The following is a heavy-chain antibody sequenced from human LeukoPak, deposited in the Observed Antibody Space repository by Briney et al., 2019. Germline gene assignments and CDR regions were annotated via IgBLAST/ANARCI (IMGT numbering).Heavy chain of an antibody. D-gene: IGHD3-22*01. V-gene: IGHV4-38-2*02. CDR2: IYHSGST. Sequence: SETLSLTCAVSGYSISSGYYWGWIRQPPGKGLEWIGSIYHSGSTYYNPSLKSRVTISVDTSKNQFSLKLSSVTAADTAVYYCARDHSPHDNYYDSSGYYGPGGSVYWGQGTLVTVSP. CDR1: GYSISSGYY. CDR3: ARDHSPHDNYYDSSGYYGPGGSVY. J-gene: IGHJ4*02.